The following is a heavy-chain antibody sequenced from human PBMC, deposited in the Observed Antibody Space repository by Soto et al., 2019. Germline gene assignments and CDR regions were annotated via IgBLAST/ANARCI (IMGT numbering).Heavy chain of an antibody. D-gene: IGHD6-13*01. CDR1: GGTFSSYA. CDR2: IIPIFGTA. Sequence: GASVKVSCKASGGTFSSYAISWVRQAPGQGLEWMGGIIPIFGTANYAQNFQGRVTITADESTSTAYMELSSLRSEDTAVYYCARGSEEISDSSSWYYFDYCGQGTLVTVSS. V-gene: IGHV1-69*13. CDR3: ARGSEEISDSSSWYYFDY. J-gene: IGHJ4*02.